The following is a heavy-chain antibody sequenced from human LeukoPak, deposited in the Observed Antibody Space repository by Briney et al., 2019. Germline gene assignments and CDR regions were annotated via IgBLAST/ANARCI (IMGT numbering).Heavy chain of an antibody. Sequence: GGSLRLSCAASGFTFSSYAMNWVRQAPGKGLEWVAVISYDGTNEFYADSVQGRFTISRDNSKNTLNLQMNSLRPEDTAIYYCARSRIAAVVPFYFDSWGQGALVTVSS. CDR3: ARSRIAAVVPFYFDS. D-gene: IGHD6-13*01. CDR1: GFTFSSYA. CDR2: ISYDGTNE. J-gene: IGHJ4*02. V-gene: IGHV3-30*01.